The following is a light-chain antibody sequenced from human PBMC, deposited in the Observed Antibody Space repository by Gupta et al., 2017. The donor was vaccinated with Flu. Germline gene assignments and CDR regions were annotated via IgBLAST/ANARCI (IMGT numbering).Light chain of an antibody. CDR1: QSISSN. CDR2: GAS. J-gene: IGKJ4*01. CDR3: QQENNCPFT. V-gene: IGKV3-15*01. Sequence: EIAMTQSPAALSVSPGERASLSCRASQSISSNLAWYQQKPGQAPRLLIYGASTRANGIPARFSGSGSGTEFTLTISSLQSEEFAVYYCQQENNCPFTFGRGTKVEIK.